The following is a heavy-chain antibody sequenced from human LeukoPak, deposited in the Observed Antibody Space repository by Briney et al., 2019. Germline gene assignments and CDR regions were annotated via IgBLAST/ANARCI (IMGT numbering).Heavy chain of an antibody. V-gene: IGHV4-34*01. J-gene: IGHJ2*01. CDR2: INHSGST. Sequence: SETLSLTCAVYGGSFSGYYWSWIRQPPGKGLEWIGEINHSGSTNYNPYLKSRVTISVDTSRNQFSLKLSSVTAADTAVYYCARSGIIADSSSSTYWYFDLWGRGTLVTVSS. D-gene: IGHD6-6*01. CDR1: GGSFSGYY. CDR3: ARSGIIADSSSSTYWYFDL.